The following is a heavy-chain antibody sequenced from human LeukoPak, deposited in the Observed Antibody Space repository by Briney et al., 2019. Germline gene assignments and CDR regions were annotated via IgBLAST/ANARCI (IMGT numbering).Heavy chain of an antibody. Sequence: GGSLRLSCAASGFTFSSYAMSWVRQAPGKGLEWVSAISGSGGSTYYADSVKGRFTISRDNSKNTLYLQMNSLRAEDTAVYYCARDGCSSTSCYNVPPVDYWGQGTLVTVSS. D-gene: IGHD2-2*02. J-gene: IGHJ4*02. CDR1: GFTFSSYA. CDR3: ARDGCSSTSCYNVPPVDY. CDR2: ISGSGGST. V-gene: IGHV3-23*01.